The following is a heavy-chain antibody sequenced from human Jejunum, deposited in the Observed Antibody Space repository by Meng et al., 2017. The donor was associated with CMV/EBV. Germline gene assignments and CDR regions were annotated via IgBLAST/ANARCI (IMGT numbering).Heavy chain of an antibody. D-gene: IGHD6-13*01. CDR1: GYTITDPN. J-gene: IGHJ4*02. Sequence: VHRMHHGAKGKKPGDSVKTSDTSSGYTITDPNCGWVRQARGQGLEWMGCINPNSGGTNYAQKFQGWVTMTRDTPISTAYMELSRLRSDDTAVYYCARDWEGSWAVFDYWGQGTLVTVSS. CDR2: INPNSGGT. V-gene: IGHV1-2*04. CDR3: ARDWEGSWAVFDY.